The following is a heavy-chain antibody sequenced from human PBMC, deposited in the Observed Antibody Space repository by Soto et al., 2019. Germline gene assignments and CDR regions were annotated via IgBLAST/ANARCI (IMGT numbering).Heavy chain of an antibody. V-gene: IGHV4-61*03. D-gene: IGHD1-1*01. CDR3: ARYSSNWNFFY. CDR2: IYYSGST. CDR1: GGSVSSGSYY. Sequence: QVQLQESGPGLVKPSETLSLTCTVSGGSVSSGSYYWNWIRQPPGKGLEWIGYIYYSGSTSYNPSLKSRVTISVDTSKNHFSLKLTSVTAADTAVYYCARYSSNWNFFYWGQGTLVTVSS. J-gene: IGHJ4*02.